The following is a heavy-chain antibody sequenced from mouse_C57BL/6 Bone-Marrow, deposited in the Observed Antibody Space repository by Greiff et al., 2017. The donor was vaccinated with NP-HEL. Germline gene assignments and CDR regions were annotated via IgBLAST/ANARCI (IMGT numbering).Heavy chain of an antibody. Sequence: QVQLQQSGAELVRPGASVKLSCKASGYTFTDYYINWVKQRPGQGLEWIARIYPGSGNTYYNEKFKGKATLTAEKSSSTAYMQLSSLTSEDSAVYFCANTVYAMDYWGQGTSVTDSS. D-gene: IGHD1-1*01. CDR1: GYTFTDYY. CDR2: IYPGSGNT. CDR3: ANTVYAMDY. V-gene: IGHV1-76*01. J-gene: IGHJ4*01.